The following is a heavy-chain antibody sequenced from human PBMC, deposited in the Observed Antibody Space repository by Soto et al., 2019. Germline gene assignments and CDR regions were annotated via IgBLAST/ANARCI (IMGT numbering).Heavy chain of an antibody. CDR2: INAGNGNT. J-gene: IGHJ3*02. CDR1: GYTFSSYA. V-gene: IGHV1-3*01. CDR3: ARSRGYCSGDSCYGDAFDI. Sequence: ASVTVSCTASGYTFSSYAMHWVRQAPGQRLEWTGWINAGNGNTKYSQKFQGRVTITRDTSASTTYMELSSLKSEDTAVYYCARSRGYCSGDSCYGDAFDIWGQGTMVTVSS. D-gene: IGHD2-15*01.